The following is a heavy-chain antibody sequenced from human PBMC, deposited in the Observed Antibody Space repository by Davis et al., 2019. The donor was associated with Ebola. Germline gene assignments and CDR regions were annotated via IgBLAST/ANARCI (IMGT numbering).Heavy chain of an antibody. Sequence: GESLKISCAASGFTFSRYGMHWVRQAPGEGLEWVAVISNDGSIENYADSVRGRFTISRDNARNTLYLQMNSLRLDDTAVYYCAKELKGDLTTRTGYWDQGTLVTVSS. CDR1: GFTFSRYG. V-gene: IGHV3-30*18. CDR2: ISNDGSIE. J-gene: IGHJ4*02. D-gene: IGHD1-1*01. CDR3: AKELKGDLTTRTGY.